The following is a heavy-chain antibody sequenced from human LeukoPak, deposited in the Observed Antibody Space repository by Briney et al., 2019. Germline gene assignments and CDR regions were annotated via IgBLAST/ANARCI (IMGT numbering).Heavy chain of an antibody. CDR3: ARAYGARPYYYFDY. D-gene: IGHD4-17*01. J-gene: IGHJ4*02. V-gene: IGHV4-39*02. Sequence: SETLSLTCTVSGGSISSSTYYWGWIRQPPGKGLEWVGNVYYSGSTYYNPSLKSRVTISVDTSKRHFSLKVTSVTAADTAVYCCARAYGARPYYYFDYWGQGSLVTVSS. CDR1: GGSISSSTYY. CDR2: VYYSGST.